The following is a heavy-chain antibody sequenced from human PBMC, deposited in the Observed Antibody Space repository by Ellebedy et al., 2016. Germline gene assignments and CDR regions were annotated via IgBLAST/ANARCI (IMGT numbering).Heavy chain of an antibody. CDR3: ARDLVVVPAAPLGFDY. J-gene: IGHJ4*02. CDR2: INPSGGST. CDR1: GYTFTSYY. D-gene: IGHD2-2*01. Sequence: ASVKVSCKASGYTFTSYYMHWVRQAPGQGLEWMGIINPSGGSTSYAQKFQGRVTMTRDTSTSTVYMELSSLRSEDTAVHYCARDLVVVPAAPLGFDYWGQGTLVTVSS. V-gene: IGHV1-46*01.